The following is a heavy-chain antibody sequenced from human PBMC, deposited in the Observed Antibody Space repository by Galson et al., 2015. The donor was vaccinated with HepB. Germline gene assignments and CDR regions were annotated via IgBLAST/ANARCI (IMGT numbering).Heavy chain of an antibody. CDR3: ARDKLVAAAPLDY. CDR1: GFKLGSDG. Sequence: SLRLSCAASGFKLGSDGMSWVRQAPGRGLEWVALIWSDGTNKYYADSVKGRFTISRDNNKNTLYLQMDSLRGEDTAVYYCARDKLVAAAPLDYWGQGTLVTVPS. D-gene: IGHD6-13*01. CDR2: IWSDGTNK. V-gene: IGHV3-33*08. J-gene: IGHJ4*02.